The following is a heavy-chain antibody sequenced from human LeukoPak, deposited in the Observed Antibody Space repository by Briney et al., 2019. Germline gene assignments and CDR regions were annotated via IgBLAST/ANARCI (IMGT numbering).Heavy chain of an antibody. CDR1: GFTFSSYA. D-gene: IGHD5-18*01. CDR3: ARVGIQLWLDYYFDY. J-gene: IGHJ4*02. V-gene: IGHV3-30-3*01. CDR2: ISYDGSNK. Sequence: PGGSLRLSCAASGFTFSSYAMHWVRQAPGKGLEWVAVISYDGSNKYYADSVKGRFTISRDNSKNTLYLQMNSLRAEDTAVYYCARVGIQLWLDYYFDYWGQGTLVTVSS.